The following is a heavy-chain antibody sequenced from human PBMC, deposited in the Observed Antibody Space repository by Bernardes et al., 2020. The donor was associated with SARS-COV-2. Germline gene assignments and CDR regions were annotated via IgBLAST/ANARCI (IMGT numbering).Heavy chain of an antibody. CDR2: VYSSGNS. V-gene: IGHV4-39*01. CDR1: GASISSTNYY. CDR3: AGSSCGIDCYIGGLRSWDYGMDV. D-gene: IGHD2-21*02. Sequence: SETLSLTCTVSGASISSTNYYWGWIRQSPGKGLEWIGSVYSSGNSYYNTSLQSRVRASVDTSKNQFSLRLSFVTAADTAVYYCAGSSCGIDCYIGGLRSWDYGMDVWGQGTTVTVSS. J-gene: IGHJ6*02.